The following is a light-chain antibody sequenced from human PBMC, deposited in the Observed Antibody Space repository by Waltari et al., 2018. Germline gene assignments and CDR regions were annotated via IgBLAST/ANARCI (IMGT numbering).Light chain of an antibody. CDR2: GTN. CDR3: QSYDTTLGVV. Sequence: QSVLPQPPSVSGAPGQRVSISCTGTTSNIGTYDVHWYQQGPGKAPKLIIYGTNTRPLGVPDRFFGSQSGTSASLAIIGLQAEDEADYYCQSYDTTLGVVFGGGTKLTVL. J-gene: IGLJ2*01. V-gene: IGLV1-40*01. CDR1: TSNIGTYD.